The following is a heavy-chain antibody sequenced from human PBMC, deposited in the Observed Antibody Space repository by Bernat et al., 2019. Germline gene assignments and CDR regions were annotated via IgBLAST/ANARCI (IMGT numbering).Heavy chain of an antibody. CDR2: VYSDGST. V-gene: IGHV3-66*04. Sequence: EVQLVESGGGLVQPGGSLRLSCAASGFTVSSNYMSWVRQAPGKGLEWVSIVYSDGSTYYADSVKGRFTSSRDNSKNTLFLQVSSLRVDDMAVYYCARQDDFWSGFVVWGQGTLVTVSS. CDR1: GFTVSSNY. D-gene: IGHD3-3*01. J-gene: IGHJ5*02. CDR3: ARQDDFWSGFVV.